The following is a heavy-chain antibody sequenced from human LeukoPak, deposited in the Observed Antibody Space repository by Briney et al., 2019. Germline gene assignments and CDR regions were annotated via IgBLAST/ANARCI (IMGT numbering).Heavy chain of an antibody. V-gene: IGHV3-23*01. J-gene: IGHJ4*02. CDR2: ISGSGGST. CDR1: GFTFSSYA. Sequence: GGSLRLSCAASGFTFSSYAMSWVRQAPGKGLEWVSAISGSGGSTYDADSVKGRFTISRDNSKNTLYLQMNSLRAEDTAVYYCAKDQDYYGSGSQWWGQGTLVTVSS. D-gene: IGHD3-10*01. CDR3: AKDQDYYGSGSQW.